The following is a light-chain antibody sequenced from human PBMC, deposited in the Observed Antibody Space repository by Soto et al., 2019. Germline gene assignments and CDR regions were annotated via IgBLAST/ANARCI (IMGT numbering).Light chain of an antibody. CDR3: SSYTSSSTRL. V-gene: IGLV2-14*03. J-gene: IGLJ2*01. Sequence: QSVLTQPASVSGSPGQSITISCTGTSSDVGGYNYVSWYQHHPGKAPKLIIYDVSNRPSGVSNRFSGSKSGNTASLTISGLQAEDEADYYCSSYTSSSTRLFGGGTKLTVL. CDR1: SSDVGGYNY. CDR2: DVS.